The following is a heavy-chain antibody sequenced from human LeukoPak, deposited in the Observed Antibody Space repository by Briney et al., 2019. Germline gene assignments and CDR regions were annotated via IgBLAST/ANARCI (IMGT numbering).Heavy chain of an antibody. CDR1: GFTFSSYE. D-gene: IGHD2-21*02. CDR2: IYYSGST. Sequence: GSLRLSCAASGFTFSSYEMNWVRQPPGKGLEWIGSIYYSGSTYYNPSLKSRVTISVDTSKNQFSLKLSSVTAADTAVYYCAREPPCGGDCPYFDYWGQGTLVTVSS. V-gene: IGHV4-39*07. J-gene: IGHJ4*02. CDR3: AREPPCGGDCPYFDY.